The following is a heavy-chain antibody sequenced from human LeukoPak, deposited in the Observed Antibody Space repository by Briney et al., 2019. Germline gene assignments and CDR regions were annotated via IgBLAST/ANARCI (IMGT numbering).Heavy chain of an antibody. CDR2: IIPILGIA. CDR1: GGTFSSYA. D-gene: IGHD6-13*01. Sequence: SVKVSCKASGGTFSSYAISWVRQAPGQGLEWMGRIIPILGIANYARKFQGRVTITADKSTSTAYMELSSLRSEDTAVYYCAREEAAAGSEDIDYWGQGTLVTVSS. CDR3: AREEAAAGSEDIDY. J-gene: IGHJ4*02. V-gene: IGHV1-69*04.